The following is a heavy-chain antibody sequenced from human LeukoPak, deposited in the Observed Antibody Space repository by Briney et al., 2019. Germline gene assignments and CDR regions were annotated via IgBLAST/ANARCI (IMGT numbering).Heavy chain of an antibody. CDR2: IWYDGSNK. J-gene: IGHJ4*02. D-gene: IGHD3-22*01. Sequence: GRSLRLSCAASGFTFSSYGMHWVRQAPGKGLEWVAVIWYDGSNKHYADSVKGRFTISRDNSKNTLYPQMNSLRAEDTAVYYCAREVVVIFSGVDYWGQGTLVTVSS. CDR3: AREVVVIFSGVDY. V-gene: IGHV3-33*01. CDR1: GFTFSSYG.